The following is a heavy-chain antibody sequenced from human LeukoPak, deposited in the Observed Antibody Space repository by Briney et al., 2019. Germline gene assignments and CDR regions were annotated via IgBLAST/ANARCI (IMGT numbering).Heavy chain of an antibody. CDR1: GGSFSGYY. Sequence: PSETLSLTCAVYGGSFSGYYWSWIRQPPGKGLEWIGEINHSGSTNYNPSLKSRVTISVDTSKNQFSLKLSSVTAADTAVYYCARVYPWYFDLWGRGTLVTVSS. J-gene: IGHJ2*01. CDR3: ARVYPWYFDL. D-gene: IGHD2/OR15-2a*01. V-gene: IGHV4-34*01. CDR2: INHSGST.